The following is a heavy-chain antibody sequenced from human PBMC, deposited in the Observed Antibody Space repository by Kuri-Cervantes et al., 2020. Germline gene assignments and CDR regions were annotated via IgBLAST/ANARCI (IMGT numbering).Heavy chain of an antibody. J-gene: IGHJ3*02. Sequence: GGSLRLSCEPSGFTFSDSYMSWIRQAPGKGLEWVSYISSSGTTIYYADSVKGRFTISRDNAKNSLYLQMNSLRAEDTAVYYCARAERGLGSGWYGLEAFDIWGQGTLVTVSS. CDR3: ARAERGLGSGWYGLEAFDI. CDR1: GFTFSDSY. D-gene: IGHD6-19*01. V-gene: IGHV3-11*04. CDR2: ISSSGTTI.